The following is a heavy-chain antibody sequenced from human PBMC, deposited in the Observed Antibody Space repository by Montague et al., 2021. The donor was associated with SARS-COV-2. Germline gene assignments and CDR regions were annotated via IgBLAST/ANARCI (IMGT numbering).Heavy chain of an antibody. Sequence: SETLSLTCTVSGCSISSSSYYWGWIRQPPGKGLEWIGSIFYSGSTDYNPSLKSRVTISVDTSKNQFSLKLSSVTAADTAVYYCASMVRAQVYYFDYWGQGTLVTVSS. V-gene: IGHV4-39*01. J-gene: IGHJ4*02. CDR2: IFYSGST. D-gene: IGHD3-10*01. CDR3: ASMVRAQVYYFDY. CDR1: GCSISSSSYY.